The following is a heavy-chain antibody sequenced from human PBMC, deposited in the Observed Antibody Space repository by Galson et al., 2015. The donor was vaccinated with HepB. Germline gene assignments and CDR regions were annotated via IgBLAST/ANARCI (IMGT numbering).Heavy chain of an antibody. CDR1: GFMFSSYG. CDR2: VSSTSNTK. CDR3: ARRRTVFGVLTGFYLDV. V-gene: IGHV3-48*01. Sequence: SLRLSCAGSGFMFSSYGMNWVRQAPGKGLEWISYVSSTSNTKYYADSVKGRFTISKDNAWNSLSLQMNSLRAEDTAVYYCARRRTVFGVLTGFYLDVWGKGTTVTVSS. D-gene: IGHD3-3*01. J-gene: IGHJ6*03.